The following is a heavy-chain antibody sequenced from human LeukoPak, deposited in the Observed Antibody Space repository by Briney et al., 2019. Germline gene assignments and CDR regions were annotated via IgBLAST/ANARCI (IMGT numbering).Heavy chain of an antibody. V-gene: IGHV4-34*01. CDR1: GGSFSGYY. CDR3: ARGIPLRYYYDSSVGWFDP. D-gene: IGHD3-22*01. J-gene: IGHJ5*02. Sequence: SETLSLTCAVYGGSFSGYYWSWIRQPPGKGLEWIGEINHSGSTNYNPSLKSRVTISVDTSKNQFSLKLSSVTAADTAVYYCARGIPLRYYYDSSVGWFDPWGQGTLVTVSS. CDR2: INHSGST.